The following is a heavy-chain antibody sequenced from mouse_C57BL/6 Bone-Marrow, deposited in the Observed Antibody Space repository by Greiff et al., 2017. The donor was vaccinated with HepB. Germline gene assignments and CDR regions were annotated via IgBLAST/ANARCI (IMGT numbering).Heavy chain of an antibody. J-gene: IGHJ4*01. D-gene: IGHD2-3*01. V-gene: IGHV1-61*01. CDR3: ARSSDGYCVLAMDY. CDR2: IYPSDSET. CDR1: GYTFTSYW. Sequence: VQLQQSGAELVRPGSSVKLSCKASGYTFTSYWMDWVKQRPGQGLEWIGNIYPSDSETHYNQKFKDKATLTVDKSSSTAYMQLSSLTSEDSAVYYCARSSDGYCVLAMDYWGQGTSVTVSS.